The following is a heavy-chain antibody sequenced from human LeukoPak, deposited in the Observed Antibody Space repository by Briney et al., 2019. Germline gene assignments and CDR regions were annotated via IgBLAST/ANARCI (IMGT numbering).Heavy chain of an antibody. V-gene: IGHV4-59*12. J-gene: IGHJ5*02. CDR1: GGSINSYY. CDR3: ASSDSSGYRRVWFDP. D-gene: IGHD3-22*01. CDR2: IHYTGST. Sequence: SETLSLTCTVSGGSINSYYWSWIRQPPGKGLECIGYIHYTGSTNYNPSLKSRVTMSVDTSKNQFSLKLSSVTAADTAVYYCASSDSSGYRRVWFDPWGQGTLVTVSS.